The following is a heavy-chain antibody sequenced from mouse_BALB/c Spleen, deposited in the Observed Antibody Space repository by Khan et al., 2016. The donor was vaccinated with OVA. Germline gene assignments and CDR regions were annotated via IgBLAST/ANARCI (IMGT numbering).Heavy chain of an antibody. Sequence: QVQLKESGPGLVQPSQSLSITCTVSGFSLTSYGVHWVRQSPGKGLEWLGVIWSGGSTDYNAAFISRLSISKDNSKSQVFFKMNSLQANYTAIYYCARSPYGNYGFAYWGQGTLVTVSA. V-gene: IGHV2-2*02. D-gene: IGHD2-1*01. CDR1: GFSLTSYG. CDR2: IWSGGST. CDR3: ARSPYGNYGFAY. J-gene: IGHJ3*01.